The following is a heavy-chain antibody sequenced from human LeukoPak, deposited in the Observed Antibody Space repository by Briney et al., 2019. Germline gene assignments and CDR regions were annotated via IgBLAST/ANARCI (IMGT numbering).Heavy chain of an antibody. Sequence: GGSLRLSCAASGFTFSSYGMHWVRQAPGKGLEWVAVISYDGSNKYYADSVKGRFTISRDNSKNTLYLQMNSLRAEDTAVYYCATNLGEYYYDSSGYSWYWGQGTLVTVSS. CDR2: ISYDGSNK. CDR3: ATNLGEYYYDSSGYSWY. CDR1: GFTFSSYG. J-gene: IGHJ4*02. D-gene: IGHD3-22*01. V-gene: IGHV3-30*03.